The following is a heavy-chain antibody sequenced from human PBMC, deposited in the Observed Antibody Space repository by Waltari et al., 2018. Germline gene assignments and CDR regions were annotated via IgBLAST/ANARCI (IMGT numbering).Heavy chain of an antibody. CDR1: GFTFSSYS. D-gene: IGHD3-3*01. Sequence: EVQLVESGGGLVKPGGSLRLSCAASGFTFSSYSMNWVRQAPGKGLGVVSSISSSSSYIYYADSVKGRFTISRDNAKNSLYLQMNSLRAEDTAVYYCAMPYYDFWSGSGWGQGTLVTVSS. J-gene: IGHJ4*02. V-gene: IGHV3-21*01. CDR3: AMPYYDFWSGSG. CDR2: ISSSSSYI.